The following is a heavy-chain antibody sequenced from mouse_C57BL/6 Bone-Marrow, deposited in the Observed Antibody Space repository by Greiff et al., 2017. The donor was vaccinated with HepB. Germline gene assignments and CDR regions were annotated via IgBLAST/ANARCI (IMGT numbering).Heavy chain of an antibody. J-gene: IGHJ4*01. CDR2: IRSKSSNYAT. V-gene: IGHV10-3*01. Sequence: EVQLVESGGGLVQPKGSLKLSCAASGFTFTTYAMHWVRQAPGKGLEWVARIRSKSSNYATYYADSVKDRFTIFRDDSQNMLYLQMNNMKTEDTAMNYCEGDEVLRVGAMDYWGQGTSVTVSS. CDR3: EGDEVLRVGAMDY. D-gene: IGHD1-1*01. CDR1: GFTFTTYA.